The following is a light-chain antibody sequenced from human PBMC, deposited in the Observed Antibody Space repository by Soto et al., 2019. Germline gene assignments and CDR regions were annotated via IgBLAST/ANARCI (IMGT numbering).Light chain of an antibody. V-gene: IGKV3-15*01. Sequence: EIVMTQSPATLSVSPGERATLSCRASQSVSSNLAWYQQKPGQAPRLLIYGASTRATGIPARFSGSGSGTEFTLTISSLQSEDFAVYYCQHRLNRPRTFGQGTKVEIK. J-gene: IGKJ1*01. CDR3: QHRLNRPRT. CDR1: QSVSSN. CDR2: GAS.